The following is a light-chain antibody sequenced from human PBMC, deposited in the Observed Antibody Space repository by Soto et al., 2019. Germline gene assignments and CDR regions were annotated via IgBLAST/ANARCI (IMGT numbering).Light chain of an antibody. CDR1: QTIMTY. Sequence: DTQMTQSPPPLSPSVGDEVTITCRPSQTIMTYLNWYQQKPGKAPTLLIYEASILQNGVPSRFSGTESGTEFTLTISSLRPDDFATYYCQQYNDYSAWTFGQGTKVDIK. V-gene: IGKV1-5*03. CDR2: EAS. CDR3: QQYNDYSAWT. J-gene: IGKJ1*01.